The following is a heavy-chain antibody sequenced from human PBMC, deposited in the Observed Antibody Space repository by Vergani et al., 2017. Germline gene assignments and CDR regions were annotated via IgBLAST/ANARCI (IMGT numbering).Heavy chain of an antibody. CDR2: IKSKTDGGTT. CDR1: GFTFSNAW. D-gene: IGHD2-15*01. V-gene: IGHV3-15*01. J-gene: IGHJ6*02. Sequence: EVQLLESGGNLVQPGGSLRLSCAASGFTFSNAWMSWVRQAPVKGLEWVGRIKSKTDGGTTDYAAPVKGRFTISRDDSKNTLYLQMNSLKTEDTAVYYCTTASDCSGGSCYSLYYYGMDVWGQGTTVTVSS. CDR3: TTASDCSGGSCYSLYYYGMDV.